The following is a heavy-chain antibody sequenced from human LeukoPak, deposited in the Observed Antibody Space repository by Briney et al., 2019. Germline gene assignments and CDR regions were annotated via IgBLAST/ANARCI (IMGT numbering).Heavy chain of an antibody. J-gene: IGHJ5*02. V-gene: IGHV4-39*01. CDR3: ARQEVTVNWFDP. D-gene: IGHD1-14*01. CDR1: GGSISSSSYY. CDR2: IYYSGST. Sequence: PSETLSLTCTVSGGSISSSSYYWGWIRQPPGKGLEWIGSIYYSGSTYYNPSLKSRVTISVDTSKNQFSLKLCSVTAADTAVYYCARQEVTVNWFDPWGQGTLVTVSS.